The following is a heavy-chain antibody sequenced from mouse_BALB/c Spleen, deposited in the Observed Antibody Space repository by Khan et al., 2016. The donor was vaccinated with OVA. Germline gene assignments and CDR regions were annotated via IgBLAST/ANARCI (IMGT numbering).Heavy chain of an antibody. Sequence: VQLKESGPGLVKPSQSLSLTCTVTGYSLTSNYAWNWIRQFPGNKLEWMGYINYSGSTSYTPSLKSRISITRDTSKNQFFLQLNSVTTEDTATYFCARGCAYWGQGTLVTVSA. CDR2: INYSGST. CDR1: GYSLTSNYA. J-gene: IGHJ3*01. CDR3: ARGCAY. V-gene: IGHV3-2*02.